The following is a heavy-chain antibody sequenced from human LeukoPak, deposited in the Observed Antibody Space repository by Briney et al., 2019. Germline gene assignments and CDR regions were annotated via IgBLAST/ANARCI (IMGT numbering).Heavy chain of an antibody. V-gene: IGHV1-2*02. CDR1: GYTFTGYY. Sequence: ASVKVSCKASGYTFTGYYMHWVRQAPGQGLEWMGWINPNGGGTNYAQKFQGRVTMTRDTSISTAYMELSRLRSDDTAVYYCARDWGDGYNIDYWGQGTLVTVSS. CDR2: INPNGGGT. J-gene: IGHJ4*02. CDR3: ARDWGDGYNIDY. D-gene: IGHD5-24*01.